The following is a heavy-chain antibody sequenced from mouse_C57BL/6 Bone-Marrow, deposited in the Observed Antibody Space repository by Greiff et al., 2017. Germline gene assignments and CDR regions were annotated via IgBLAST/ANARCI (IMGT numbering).Heavy chain of an antibody. Sequence: DVKLVEPGGDLVKPGGSLKLSCAASGFTFSSYGMSWVRQTPDKRLEWVATISSGGSYTYYPDSVKGRFTISRDNAKNTLYLQMSSLKSEDTAMYYCARLITTVVAKGFDYWGQGTTLTVSS. V-gene: IGHV5-6*02. CDR1: GFTFSSYG. D-gene: IGHD1-1*01. CDR3: ARLITTVVAKGFDY. CDR2: ISSGGSYT. J-gene: IGHJ2*01.